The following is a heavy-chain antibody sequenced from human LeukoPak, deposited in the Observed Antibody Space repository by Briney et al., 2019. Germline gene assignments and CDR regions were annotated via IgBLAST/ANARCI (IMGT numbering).Heavy chain of an antibody. V-gene: IGHV1-18*01. J-gene: IGHJ4*02. CDR1: GYTFTSYG. Sequence: GASVKVSCKASGYTFTSYGISWVRQAPGQGLEWMGWISAYNGNTNYAQKLQGRVTMTTDTSTSTAYMELRSLRSDDTAVYYCAREITTQSWYYAPTYYFDYWGQGTLVTVSS. CDR3: AREITTQSWYYAPTYYFDY. CDR2: ISAYNGNT. D-gene: IGHD6-13*01.